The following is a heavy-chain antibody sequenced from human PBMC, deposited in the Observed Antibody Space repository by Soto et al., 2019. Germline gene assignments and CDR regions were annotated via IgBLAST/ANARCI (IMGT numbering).Heavy chain of an antibody. D-gene: IGHD6-13*01. CDR1: GFTFSSYA. V-gene: IGHV3-23*01. Sequence: GGSLRLSCAASGFTFSSYAMSWVRQAPGKGLEWVSAISGSGGSTYYADSVKGRFTISRDNSKNTLYLQMNSLRAEDTAVYYCAKRLQQLVPYYYYGMDVWGQGTTVTVSS. CDR2: ISGSGGST. CDR3: AKRLQQLVPYYYYGMDV. J-gene: IGHJ6*02.